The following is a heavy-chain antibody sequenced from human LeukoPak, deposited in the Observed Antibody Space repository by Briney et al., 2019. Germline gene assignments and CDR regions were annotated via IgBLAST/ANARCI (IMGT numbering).Heavy chain of an antibody. CDR3: ARIELGKEENIIGYWYFDL. V-gene: IGHV1-69*04. Sequence: ASVKVSCKASGGTFSSHAISWVRQAPGQGLEWMGRIIPILGIVNYAQKFQGRVTITADKSTITAYMELSSLRSEDTAVYYCARIELGKEENIIGYWYFDLWGRGTLVTVSS. CDR2: IIPILGIV. J-gene: IGHJ2*01. D-gene: IGHD2-15*01. CDR1: GGTFSSHA.